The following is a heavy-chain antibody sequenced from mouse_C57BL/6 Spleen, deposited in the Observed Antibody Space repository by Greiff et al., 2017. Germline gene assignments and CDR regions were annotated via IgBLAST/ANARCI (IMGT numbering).Heavy chain of an antibody. Sequence: QLMESGPERVKPGAPVQISGKAPGYSFPDYNVNWVEQSKGKNLKRIGVITPNFGPTRYNQKFKGKATLTVDQSSSTAYMQLNSLTSEDSAVYYCARRSWDEEAWFAYWGQGTLGTGFA. J-gene: IGHJ3*01. CDR1: GYSFPDYN. D-gene: IGHD4-1*01. CDR3: ARRSWDEEAWFAY. V-gene: IGHV1-39*01. CDR2: ITPNFGPT.